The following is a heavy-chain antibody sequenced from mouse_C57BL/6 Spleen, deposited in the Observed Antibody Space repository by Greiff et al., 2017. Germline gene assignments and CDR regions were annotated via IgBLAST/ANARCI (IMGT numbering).Heavy chain of an antibody. CDR1: GYAFSSSW. V-gene: IGHV1-82*01. D-gene: IGHD2-2*01. CDR2: IYPGDGDT. Sequence: QVQLQQSGPELVKPGASVKISCKASGYAFSSSWMNWVKQRPGKGLEWIGRIYPGDGDTNYNGKFKGKATLTADKSSSTAYMQLSSLTSEDSAVYFCARLVTSMDYWGQGTSVTVSS. J-gene: IGHJ4*01. CDR3: ARLVTSMDY.